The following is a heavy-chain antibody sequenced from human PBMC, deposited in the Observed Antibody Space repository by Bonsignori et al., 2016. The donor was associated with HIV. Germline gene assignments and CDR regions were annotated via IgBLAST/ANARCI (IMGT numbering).Heavy chain of an antibody. Sequence: WIRQPPGKGLEWVSAISGSGGSTYYADSVKGRFTISRDNSKNTLYLQMNSLRAEDTAVYYCAKRAADYWGQGTLVTVSS. CDR2: ISGSGGST. D-gene: IGHD6-25*01. V-gene: IGHV3-23*01. J-gene: IGHJ4*02. CDR3: AKRAADY.